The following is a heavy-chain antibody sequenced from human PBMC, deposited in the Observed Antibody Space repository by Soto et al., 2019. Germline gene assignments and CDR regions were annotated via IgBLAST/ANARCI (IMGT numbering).Heavy chain of an antibody. CDR2: ISSDGNDK. Sequence: QVQLVESGGGVVQPGRSLRLSCVASGFTFSSYPIHWVRQAPGKGLEWVTTISSDGNDKYYSDYVKGRFTTSRYNSKNTVYLQMNNLRVEDTAVYYCAKEGVADKYYYYGMDVWGQGTTVNVSS. CDR3: AKEGVADKYYYYGMDV. J-gene: IGHJ6*02. CDR1: GFTFSSYP. V-gene: IGHV3-30*04. D-gene: IGHD2-15*01.